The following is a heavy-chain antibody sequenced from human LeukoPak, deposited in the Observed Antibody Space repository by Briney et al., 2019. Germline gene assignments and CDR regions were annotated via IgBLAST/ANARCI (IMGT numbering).Heavy chain of an antibody. CDR3: ARQYDYGDRYFDY. V-gene: IGHV4-39*01. D-gene: IGHD4-17*01. J-gene: IGHJ4*02. CDR2: IYYSGST. Sequence: PSETLSLTCTVSGGSISDSTYCWGWIRQSPGKGLEWIASIYYSGSTYYNPSLESRVTMSVDTSKNQFSLKLSSVTAADTAVYYCARQYDYGDRYFDYWGQGTLVTVSS. CDR1: GGSISDSTYC.